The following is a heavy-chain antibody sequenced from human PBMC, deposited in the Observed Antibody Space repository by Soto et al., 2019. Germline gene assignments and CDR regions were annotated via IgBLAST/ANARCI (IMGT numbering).Heavy chain of an antibody. D-gene: IGHD3-3*01. CDR1: DGSISSYY. V-gene: IGHV4-59*01. Sequence: SETLCLTYPVSDGSISSYYWSWIRPTPGKGLEWIGYIYYSGSTNYNPSLKSRVTISVDTSKNQFSLKLSSVTAADTAVYYCARDQYYDFWSAKQGYYGMDVLGQGTAVTVSS. J-gene: IGHJ6*02. CDR3: ARDQYYDFWSAKQGYYGMDV. CDR2: IYYSGST.